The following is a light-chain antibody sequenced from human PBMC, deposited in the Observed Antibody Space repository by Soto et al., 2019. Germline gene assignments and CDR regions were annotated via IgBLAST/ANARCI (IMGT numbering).Light chain of an antibody. V-gene: IGKV3-11*01. Sequence: EIVLTQSPATLSLSPGERATLSCRASQSVSSYLAWYQQKPGQAPRLLIYDASNRATGIPARFSGSGSGTDFTLTISSQKPEDFAVYYCQQRSNWPRWTFGQGTKLEIK. CDR2: DAS. J-gene: IGKJ2*02. CDR1: QSVSSY. CDR3: QQRSNWPRWT.